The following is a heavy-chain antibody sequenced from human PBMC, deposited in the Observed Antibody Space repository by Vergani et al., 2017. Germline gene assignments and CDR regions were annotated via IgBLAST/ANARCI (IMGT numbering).Heavy chain of an antibody. CDR3: ARSPGITMIVGLSRGRYNWFDP. CDR2: IYYSGST. Sequence: QLQLQESGPGLVKPSETLSLSCRVSGDSISRSHYYWSWIRQPPGKGLEWIGYIYYSGSTYYNPSLKSRVTISVDTSKNQFSLKLSSVTAADTAVYYCARSPGITMIVGLSRGRYNWFDPWGQGTLVTVSS. V-gene: IGHV4-30-4*08. D-gene: IGHD3-22*01. J-gene: IGHJ5*02. CDR1: GDSISRSHYY.